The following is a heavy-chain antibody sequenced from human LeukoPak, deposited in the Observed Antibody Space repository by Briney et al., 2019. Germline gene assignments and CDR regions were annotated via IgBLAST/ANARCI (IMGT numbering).Heavy chain of an antibody. CDR2: IYYSGST. V-gene: IGHV4-59*12. J-gene: IGHJ4*02. CDR3: ARGVRYSSGLEGVFDY. CDR1: GGSISTYY. Sequence: SETLSLTCTVSGGSISTYYWSWIRQPPGKGLEWIGYIYYSGSTNYNPSLKSRVTISVDTSKNQFSLKLSSVTAADTAVYYCARGVRYSSGLEGVFDYWGQGTLVTVSS. D-gene: IGHD6-19*01.